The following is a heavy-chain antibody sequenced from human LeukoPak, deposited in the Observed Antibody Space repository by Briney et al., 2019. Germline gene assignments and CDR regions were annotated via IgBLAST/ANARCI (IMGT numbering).Heavy chain of an antibody. CDR2: ISYDGSNK. CDR3: AKDGGYYFDY. D-gene: IGHD2-15*01. CDR1: GFTFSSYG. V-gene: IGHV3-30*18. Sequence: GGSLRLSCAASGFTFSSYGMYWVRQAPGKGLEWVAVISYDGSNKYYADSVKGRFTISRDNSKNTLYLQMNGLRAEDTAVYYCAKDGGYYFDYWGQGTLVTVSS. J-gene: IGHJ4*02.